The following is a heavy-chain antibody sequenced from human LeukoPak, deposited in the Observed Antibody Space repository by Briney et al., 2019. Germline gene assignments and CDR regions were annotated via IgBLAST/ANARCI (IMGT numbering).Heavy chain of an antibody. CDR1: GFTFNNYV. V-gene: IGHV3-21*01. Sequence: GGSLRLSCAAFGFTFNNYVMNWVRQAPGKGLEWVSSISSSSRYIYYADSVKGRFTISRDNAKNSLYLQMHSLRAEDTAMYYCARDVGVHYMDAWGKGTTVTVSS. J-gene: IGHJ6*03. CDR2: ISSSSRYI. CDR3: ARDVGVHYMDA. D-gene: IGHD2-21*01.